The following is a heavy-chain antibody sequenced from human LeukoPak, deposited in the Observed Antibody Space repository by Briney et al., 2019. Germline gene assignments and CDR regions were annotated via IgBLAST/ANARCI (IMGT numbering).Heavy chain of an antibody. V-gene: IGHV4-30-4*01. D-gene: IGHD1-14*01. CDR3: ARGLVTGGYYYGLDV. Sequence: SETLSLTCAVYGGSFSGYYWSWVRQPPGKGLEWIGHIYYSGSTYYNPSLKSRVSVSVDTSENQFSLKLSSVTAADTAVYYCARGLVTGGYYYGLDVWGQGATVTVSS. J-gene: IGHJ6*02. CDR2: IYYSGST. CDR1: GGSFSGYY.